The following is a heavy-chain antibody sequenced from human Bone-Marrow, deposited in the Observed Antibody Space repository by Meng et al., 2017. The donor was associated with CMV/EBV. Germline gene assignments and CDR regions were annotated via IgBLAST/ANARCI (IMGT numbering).Heavy chain of an antibody. CDR3: ARGAWYYDSSGLGY. CDR1: GFTFSSND. V-gene: IGHV3-13*01. Sequence: GESLKISCAASGFTFSSNDMHWVRQTTGKGLEWVSAIGTAGDTYYPGSVKGRFTISRDNAKNTLYLQMNSLRAEDTAVYYCARGAWYYDSSGLGYWGQGTLVTVSS. J-gene: IGHJ4*02. CDR2: IGTAGDT. D-gene: IGHD3-22*01.